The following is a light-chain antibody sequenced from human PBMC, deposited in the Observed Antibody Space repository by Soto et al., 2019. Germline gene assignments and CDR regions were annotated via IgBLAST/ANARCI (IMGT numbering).Light chain of an antibody. CDR2: GAS. V-gene: IGKV3-20*01. J-gene: IGKJ1*01. CDR3: QQYGISPWT. Sequence: EIVLTQSPGTLSLSPGERATLSCRASQSVSSSYLAWYQQKPGQAPRLLIYGASSRATGIPDRFSDSGSETDFTLTISRLEPEDFAVYYCQQYGISPWTFGQGTKVEIK. CDR1: QSVSSSY.